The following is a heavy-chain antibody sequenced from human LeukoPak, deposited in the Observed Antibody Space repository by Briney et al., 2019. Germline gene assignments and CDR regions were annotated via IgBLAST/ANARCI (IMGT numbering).Heavy chain of an antibody. CDR3: ARVYSSGYYYPHFDY. D-gene: IGHD3-22*01. J-gene: IGHJ4*02. V-gene: IGHV4-39*07. Sequence: SETLSLTCTVSGGSISSSSYYWGWIRQPPGKGLEWIGSIYYSGSTYYNPSLKSRVTISVDTSKNQFSLKLSSVTAADTAVYYCARVYSSGYYYPHFDYWGQGTLVTVSS. CDR1: GGSISSSSYY. CDR2: IYYSGST.